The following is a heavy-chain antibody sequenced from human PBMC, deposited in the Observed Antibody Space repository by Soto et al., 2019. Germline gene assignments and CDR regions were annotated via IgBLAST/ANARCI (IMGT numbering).Heavy chain of an antibody. V-gene: IGHV3-30*02. D-gene: IGHD6-13*01. J-gene: IGHJ4*02. CDR3: AKDRGYYSSRWPFY. Sequence: GGSLRLSCAASGFTFSSYGMHWVRQAPGKGLEWVAVIWYDGSNKYYADSVKGRFTFSRDNSKNTVYLQMNSLRAEDTAVYYCAKDRGYYSSRWPFYWGQGTLVTVS. CDR1: GFTFSSYG. CDR2: IWYDGSNK.